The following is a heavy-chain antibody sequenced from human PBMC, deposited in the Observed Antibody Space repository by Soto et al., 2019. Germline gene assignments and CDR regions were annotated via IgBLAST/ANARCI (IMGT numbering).Heavy chain of an antibody. J-gene: IGHJ5*02. CDR3: ARVRYGYSGLNWFDP. Sequence: SETLSLTCAVSGGSISSGGYSWSWIRQPPGKGLEWIGYIYHSGSTYYNPSLKSRVTISVDTSKNQFSLKLSSVTAADTAVYYCARVRYGYSGLNWFDPWGQGTLVTVSS. D-gene: IGHD5-12*01. CDR1: GGSISSGGYS. CDR2: IYHSGST. V-gene: IGHV4-30-2*01.